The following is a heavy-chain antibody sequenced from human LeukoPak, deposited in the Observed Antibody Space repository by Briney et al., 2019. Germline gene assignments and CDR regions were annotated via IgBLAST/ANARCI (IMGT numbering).Heavy chain of an antibody. CDR2: IRYDGSNK. V-gene: IGHV3-30*02. D-gene: IGHD3-3*01. J-gene: IGHJ4*02. Sequence: PGGSLRLSCAASGFTFSSYGMHWVRQAPGRGLEWVAFIRYDGSNKYYADSVKGRFTISRDNSKNTLYLQMNSLRAEDTAVYYCAKEGYYDFWRGYYSDYWGQGTLVTVSS. CDR3: AKEGYYDFWRGYYSDY. CDR1: GFTFSSYG.